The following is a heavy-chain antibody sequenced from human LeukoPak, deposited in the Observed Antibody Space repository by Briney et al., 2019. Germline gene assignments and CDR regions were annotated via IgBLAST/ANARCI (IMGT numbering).Heavy chain of an antibody. CDR1: GYTLTELS. J-gene: IGHJ4*02. CDR3: ARDEGTETYYDILTGYYKWYYFDY. Sequence: WASVKVSCKVSGYTLTELSMHWVRQATGQGLEWMGWIDPNSGNTGYSPKFQGRVTITSDTSISTAYMELSSLRSEDTAVYYCARDEGTETYYDILTGYYKWYYFDYWGQGTLVTVSS. D-gene: IGHD3-9*01. V-gene: IGHV1-8*03. CDR2: IDPNSGNT.